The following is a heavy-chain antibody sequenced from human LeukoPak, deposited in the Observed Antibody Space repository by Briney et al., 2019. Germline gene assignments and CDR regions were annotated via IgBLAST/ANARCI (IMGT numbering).Heavy chain of an antibody. CDR2: IYYSGST. V-gene: IGHV4-59*01. Sequence: PSETLSLTCTVSGGSINSYDWSWIRQPPGKGLEWIGYIYYSGSTNYNPSLKSRVTISVDTSKNQFSLKLSSVTAADTAVYYCARGRIVGATTSGAGWFDPWGQGTLVTVSS. CDR3: ARGRIVGATTSGAGWFDP. CDR1: GGSINSYD. D-gene: IGHD1-26*01. J-gene: IGHJ5*02.